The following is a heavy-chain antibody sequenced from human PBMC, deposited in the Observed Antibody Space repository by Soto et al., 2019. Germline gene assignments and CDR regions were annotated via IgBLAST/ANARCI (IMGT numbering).Heavy chain of an antibody. D-gene: IGHD1-20*01. CDR1: GDSFTDYG. V-gene: IGHV1-18*04. CDR3: ARDRPVGLIGILDYNWFDP. J-gene: IGHJ5*02. Sequence: ASVKVSCKASGDSFTDYGITWVRQAPGQGLEWMGWISVYNGNANYAQKLQGRVTMTTDTSTTTAYMELRSLISDDTAVYYCARDRPVGLIGILDYNWFDPWGQGTLVTVSS. CDR2: ISVYNGNA.